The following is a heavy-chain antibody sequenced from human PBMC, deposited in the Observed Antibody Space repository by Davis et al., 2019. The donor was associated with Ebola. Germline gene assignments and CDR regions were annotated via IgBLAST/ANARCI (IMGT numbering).Heavy chain of an antibody. CDR1: GGSISSSSYY. CDR2: IYYSGST. J-gene: IGHJ4*02. Sequence: MPSETLSLTCTVSGGSISSSSYYWGWIRQPPGKGLEWIGSIYYSGSTYYNPSLKSRVTISVDTSKNQFSLKLSSVTAADTAVYYCARVNIVGATPFDYWGQGTLVTVSS. D-gene: IGHD1-26*01. CDR3: ARVNIVGATPFDY. V-gene: IGHV4-39*07.